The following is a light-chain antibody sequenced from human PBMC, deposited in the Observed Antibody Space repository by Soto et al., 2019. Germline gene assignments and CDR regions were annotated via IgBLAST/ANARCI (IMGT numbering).Light chain of an antibody. CDR3: SSYTTSSTLV. J-gene: IGLJ1*01. CDR2: DVS. Sequence: QSVLTQPASVSGSPGPSITISCTGTSSDVGGYNYVSWYQQHPGKAPKLMIYDVSNRPSGVSNRFSGSKSGNTASLTISGLQAEDEADYYCSSYTTSSTLVFGTGTKVPVL. CDR1: SSDVGGYNY. V-gene: IGLV2-14*01.